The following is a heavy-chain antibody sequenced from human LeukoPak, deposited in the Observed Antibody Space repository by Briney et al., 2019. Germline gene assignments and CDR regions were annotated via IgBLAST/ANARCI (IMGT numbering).Heavy chain of an antibody. CDR1: GFTFSSYA. CDR3: AKTNHYYYGSYGY. V-gene: IGHV3-23*01. Sequence: GGSLRLSCAASGFTFSSYAMSWVRQAPGKGLEWVSAISGSGGSTYYADSVKGRLTISRDNSKNTLYLQMNSLRAEDTAVYYCAKTNHYYYGSYGYWGQGTLVTVSS. D-gene: IGHD3-10*01. CDR2: ISGSGGST. J-gene: IGHJ4*02.